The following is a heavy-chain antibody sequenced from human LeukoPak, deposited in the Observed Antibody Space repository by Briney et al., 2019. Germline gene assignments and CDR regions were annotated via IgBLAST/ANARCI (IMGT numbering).Heavy chain of an antibody. D-gene: IGHD3-16*02. CDR2: IYHSGST. Sequence: SETLSLTCAVSGGSISSSNWWSWVRQPPGKGLEWIGEIYHSGSTNYNPSLKSRVTISVDTSKNQFSLKLSSVTAADTAVYYCARASFSSRLDYWGQGTLVTVSS. J-gene: IGHJ4*02. CDR3: ARASFSSRLDY. V-gene: IGHV4-4*02. CDR1: GGSISSSNW.